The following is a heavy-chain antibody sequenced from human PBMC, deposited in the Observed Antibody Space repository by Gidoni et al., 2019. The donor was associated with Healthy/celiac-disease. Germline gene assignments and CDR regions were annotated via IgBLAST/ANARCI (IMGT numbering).Heavy chain of an antibody. J-gene: IGHJ4*02. D-gene: IGHD3-10*01. CDR2: INHSGST. V-gene: IGHV4-34*01. CDR3: ARGLTYYYGSGSYRAFSY. Sequence: QVQLQQWGAGLLKPSETLSLTCAVYGGSFSGYYWSWIRQPPGKGLEWIGEINHSGSTNYNPSLKSRVTISVDTSKNQFSLKLSSVTAADTAVYYCARGLTYYYGSGSYRAFSYWGQGTLVTVSS. CDR1: GGSFSGYY.